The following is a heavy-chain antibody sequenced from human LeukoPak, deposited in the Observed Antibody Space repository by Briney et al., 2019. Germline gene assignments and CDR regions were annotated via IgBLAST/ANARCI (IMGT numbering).Heavy chain of an antibody. CDR3: ARQLMITFGGVIVSGFDY. Sequence: HSETLSLTCAVYGGSFSSYYWGWIRQPPGKGLEWIGSVYYSGSTYYNPSLKSRVTISVDTSKNQFSLKLSSVTAADTAVYYCARQLMITFGGVIVSGFDYWGQGTLVTVSS. CDR1: GGSFSSYY. CDR2: VYYSGST. J-gene: IGHJ4*02. V-gene: IGHV4-39*01. D-gene: IGHD3-16*02.